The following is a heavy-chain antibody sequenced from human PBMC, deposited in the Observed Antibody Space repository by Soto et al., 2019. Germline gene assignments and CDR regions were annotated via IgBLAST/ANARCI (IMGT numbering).Heavy chain of an antibody. V-gene: IGHV4-34*01. J-gene: IGHJ6*02. CDR2: INHSGST. Sequence: NPSETLSLTCAVYGGSFSGYYWSWIRQPPGKGLEWIGEINHSGSTNYNPSLKSRVTISVDTSKNQFSLKLSSVTAADTAVYYCARGNGSVRRYYYYYGMDVWGQGTTVTVSS. CDR3: ARGNGSVRRYYYYYGMDV. D-gene: IGHD3-10*01. CDR1: GGSFSGYY.